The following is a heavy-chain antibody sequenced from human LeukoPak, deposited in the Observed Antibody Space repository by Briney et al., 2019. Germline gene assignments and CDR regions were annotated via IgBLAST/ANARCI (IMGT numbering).Heavy chain of an antibody. CDR2: ISYDGSNK. V-gene: IGHV3-30*01. D-gene: IGHD2-15*01. J-gene: IGHJ3*02. CDR3: ARDLPYCSGGSCYSSWAFDI. CDR1: GFTFSSYA. Sequence: GSLRLSCAASGFTFSSYAMHWVRQAPGKGLEWVAVISYDGSNKYYADSMKGRFTISRDNSKNTLYLQMNSLRAEDTAVYYCARDLPYCSGGSCYSSWAFDIWGQGTMVTVSS.